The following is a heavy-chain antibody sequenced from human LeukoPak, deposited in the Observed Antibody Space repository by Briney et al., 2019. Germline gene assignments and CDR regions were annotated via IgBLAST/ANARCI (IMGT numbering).Heavy chain of an antibody. J-gene: IGHJ4*02. D-gene: IGHD2-21*02. V-gene: IGHV1-69*06. Sequence: ASVKVSCKASGYTFTSYAMNWVRQAPGQGLEWMGGIIPIFGTANYAQKFQGRVTITADKSTSTAYMELSSLRSEDTAVYYCARALGVVVTAIPNYFDYWGQGTLVTVPS. CDR3: ARALGVVVTAIPNYFDY. CDR1: GYTFTSYA. CDR2: IIPIFGTA.